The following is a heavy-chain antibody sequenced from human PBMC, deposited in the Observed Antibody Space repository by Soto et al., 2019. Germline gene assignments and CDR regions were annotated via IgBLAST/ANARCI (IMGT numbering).Heavy chain of an antibody. V-gene: IGHV3-49*03. CDR1: GFTFGDYA. CDR2: IRSKAYGGTT. CDR3: TRGGDFWSGYLSSYYYYYMDV. Sequence: GGSLRLSCTASGFTFGDYAMSWFRQAPGKGLEWVGFIRSKAYGGTTEYAASVKGRFTISRDDSKSIAYLQMNSLKTEDTAVYYCTRGGDFWSGYLSSYYYYYMDVWGKGTTVTVSS. D-gene: IGHD3-3*01. J-gene: IGHJ6*03.